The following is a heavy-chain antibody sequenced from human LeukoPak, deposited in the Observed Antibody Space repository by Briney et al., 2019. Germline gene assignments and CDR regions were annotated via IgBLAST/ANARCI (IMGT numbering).Heavy chain of an antibody. CDR1: GFAFSGFA. J-gene: IGHJ4*02. Sequence: GGSLRLSCSASGFAFSGFAMGWVRQAPGKGLEWVSSISGSGGNTYYADSVEGRFTVSRDNSKSTLFLQMNGLRAEDTALYYCARGRGGDYVPSRFDYWGQGILVTVSS. CDR2: ISGSGGNT. D-gene: IGHD4-17*01. V-gene: IGHV3-23*01. CDR3: ARGRGGDYVPSRFDY.